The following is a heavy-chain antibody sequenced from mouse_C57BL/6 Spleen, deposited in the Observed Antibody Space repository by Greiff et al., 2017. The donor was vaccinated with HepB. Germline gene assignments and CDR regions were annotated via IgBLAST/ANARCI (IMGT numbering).Heavy chain of an antibody. V-gene: IGHV14-4*01. Sequence: EVQLQESGAELVRPGASVKLSCTASGFNIKDYYMHWVKQRPEQGLEWIGWIDPENGDTEYASKFQGKATITADTSSNTAYLQLSSLTSEDTAVYYCTTRLRFAYWGQGTLVTVSA. CDR2: IDPENGDT. J-gene: IGHJ3*01. CDR1: GFNIKDYY. CDR3: TTRLRFAY. D-gene: IGHD2-4*01.